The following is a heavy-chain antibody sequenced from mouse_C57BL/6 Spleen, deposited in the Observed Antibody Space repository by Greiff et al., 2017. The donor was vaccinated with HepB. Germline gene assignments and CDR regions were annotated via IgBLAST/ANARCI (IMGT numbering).Heavy chain of an antibody. CDR2: ISNLAYSI. J-gene: IGHJ2*01. D-gene: IGHD1-1*01. CDR1: GFTFSDYG. CDR3: ARQGHYYGSSYFDY. V-gene: IGHV5-15*01. Sequence: EVKLMESGGGLVQPGGSLKLSCAASGFTFSDYGMAWVRQAPRKGPEWVAFISNLAYSIYYADTVTGRFTISRENAKNTLYLEMSSLRSEDTAMYYCARQGHYYGSSYFDYWGQGTTLTVSS.